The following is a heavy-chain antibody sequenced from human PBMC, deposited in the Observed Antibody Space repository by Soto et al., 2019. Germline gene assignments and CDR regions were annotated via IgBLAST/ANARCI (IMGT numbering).Heavy chain of an antibody. D-gene: IGHD1-26*01. CDR2: INHSGST. Sequence: PSETLSLTCAVYGGSFSGYYWSWIRQPPGKGLEWIGEINHSGSTNYNPSLKSRVTISVDTSKNQFSLKLSSVTAADTAVYYCAKVLRWVDNWFDPWGQGTLVTVSS. CDR3: AKVLRWVDNWFDP. CDR1: GGSFSGYY. V-gene: IGHV4-34*01. J-gene: IGHJ5*02.